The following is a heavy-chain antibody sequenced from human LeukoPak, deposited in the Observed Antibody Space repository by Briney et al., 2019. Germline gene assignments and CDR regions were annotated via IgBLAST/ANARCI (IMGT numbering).Heavy chain of an antibody. CDR2: IIPIFDTA. D-gene: IGHD3-22*01. J-gene: IGHJ4*02. Sequence: ASVKVSCKASGGTFSSYAISWVRQAPGQGLEWKGGIIPIFDTANYAQKFQGRVTITTDESTSTAYMELSSLRSEDTAVYYCARVSLNYYDSSGYFDYWGQGTLVTVSS. CDR3: ARVSLNYYDSSGYFDY. CDR1: GGTFSSYA. V-gene: IGHV1-69*05.